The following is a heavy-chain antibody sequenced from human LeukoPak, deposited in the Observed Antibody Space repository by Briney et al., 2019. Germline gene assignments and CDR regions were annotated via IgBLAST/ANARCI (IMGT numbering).Heavy chain of an antibody. CDR2: IYYSGST. CDR3: ARLPYIAVAEGFDY. V-gene: IGHV4-59*01. J-gene: IGHJ4*02. CDR1: GGSISIYY. D-gene: IGHD6-19*01. Sequence: SETLSLTCTVSGGSISIYYWSWIRQPPGKGLEWIGYIYYSGSTNYNPSLKSRVTISVDTSKNQFSLKLSSVTAADTAVYYCARLPYIAVAEGFDYWGQRTLVTASS.